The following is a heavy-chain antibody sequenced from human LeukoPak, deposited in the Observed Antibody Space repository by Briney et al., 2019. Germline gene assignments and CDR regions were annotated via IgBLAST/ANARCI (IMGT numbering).Heavy chain of an antibody. D-gene: IGHD6-6*01. CDR3: ARDAGGDSSGFVDF. CDR2: IYTDGKT. CDR1: GFSVSRNY. V-gene: IGHV3-53*04. Sequence: GGSLRLSCAPSGFSVSRNYMSWVRQASGKGLEWVALIYTDGKTYYAGSVKGRFTISRHNSNNTLCLQMNSLREEDTAVYFCARDAGGDSSGFVDFWGQGTLVTVSS. J-gene: IGHJ4*02.